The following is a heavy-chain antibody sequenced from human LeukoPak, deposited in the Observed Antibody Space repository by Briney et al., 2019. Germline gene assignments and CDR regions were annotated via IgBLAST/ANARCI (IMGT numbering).Heavy chain of an antibody. J-gene: IGHJ6*02. CDR1: GGSISSSSYS. D-gene: IGHD2-2*01. V-gene: IGHV4-39*01. Sequence: SETLSLTCTVSGGSISSSSYSWGWIRQPPGKGLEWIGSIYYSGSTYYNPSLKSRVTISVDTSKNQFSLKLSSVTAADTAVYYCARYCSSTSCYYYGMDVWGQGTTVTVSS. CDR2: IYYSGST. CDR3: ARYCSSTSCYYYGMDV.